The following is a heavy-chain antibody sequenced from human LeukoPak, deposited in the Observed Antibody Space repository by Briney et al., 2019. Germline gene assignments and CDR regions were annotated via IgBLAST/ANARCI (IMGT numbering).Heavy chain of an antibody. J-gene: IGHJ4*02. CDR3: ARADHSSGWYRYFDY. Sequence: SETLSLTCTVSGGSISSGSYYWNWIRQPAGKGLEWIGRIYTSGSTNYNPSLKSRVTISVDTSKNQFSLKLYSVTAADTAVYYCARADHSSGWYRYFDYWGQGTLVTVSS. CDR1: GGSISSGSYY. V-gene: IGHV4-61*02. CDR2: IYTSGST. D-gene: IGHD6-19*01.